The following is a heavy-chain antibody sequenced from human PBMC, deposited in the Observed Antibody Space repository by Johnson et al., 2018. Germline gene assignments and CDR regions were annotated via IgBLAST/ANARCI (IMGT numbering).Heavy chain of an antibody. CDR2: IRSKPNSYAT. J-gene: IGHJ3*01. Sequence: VQLVESGGGLVQPGGSLKLSCAASGFTFSDSAMHWVRQASGKGLEWVGRIRSKPNSYATAYAASVQGRFTISRDDSKNTAYIQMNSLKTEETAVYYCTKPTHGAVSSGSYPLAFDLGGQGTMVTVSS. CDR1: GFTFSDSA. V-gene: IGHV3-73*01. CDR3: TKPTHGAVSSGSYPLAFDL. D-gene: IGHD3-22*01.